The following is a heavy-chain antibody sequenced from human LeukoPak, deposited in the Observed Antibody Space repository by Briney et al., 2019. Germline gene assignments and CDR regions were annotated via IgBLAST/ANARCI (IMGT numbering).Heavy chain of an antibody. CDR3: ARSLITMIVVVITPPRDYGMDV. D-gene: IGHD3-22*01. J-gene: IGHJ6*02. V-gene: IGHV1-18*01. Sequence: ASVKVSCKASGYTFTNYGISWVRQAPGQGLEWMGWISAYNGNTNYAQKLQGRVTMTTDTSTSTAYMELRSLRSDDTAVYYCARSLITMIVVVITPPRDYGMDVWGQGTTVTVSS. CDR2: ISAYNGNT. CDR1: GYTFTNYG.